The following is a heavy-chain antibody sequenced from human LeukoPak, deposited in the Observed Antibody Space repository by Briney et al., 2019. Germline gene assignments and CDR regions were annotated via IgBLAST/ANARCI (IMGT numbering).Heavy chain of an antibody. Sequence: SETLSLTCTVSGGSISSSSYYWGWLRQPPGKGLEWIGIIYYSGSTYYNPSLKSRVTISADTSKNQFSLKLNSVTAADTAVYYCARVGASLNWFDPWGQGTLVTISS. V-gene: IGHV4-39*01. CDR3: ARVGASLNWFDP. D-gene: IGHD1-26*01. J-gene: IGHJ5*02. CDR2: IYYSGST. CDR1: GGSISSSSYY.